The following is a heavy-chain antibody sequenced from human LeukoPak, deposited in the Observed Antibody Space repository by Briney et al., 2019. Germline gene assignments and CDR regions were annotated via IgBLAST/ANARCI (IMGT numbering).Heavy chain of an antibody. CDR1: GFTLSTYS. Sequence: GGSLRLSCTVSGFTLSTYSLNWVRRAPGKGLEWVSLMTNSRSYYADSVKGRFTISRDNAKNSLDLQMNSLRAEDTAVYYCAKPGGYCSSTSCHEYFQHWGQGTLVTVSS. D-gene: IGHD2-2*01. CDR2: MTNSRSY. V-gene: IGHV3-21*04. J-gene: IGHJ1*01. CDR3: AKPGGYCSSTSCHEYFQH.